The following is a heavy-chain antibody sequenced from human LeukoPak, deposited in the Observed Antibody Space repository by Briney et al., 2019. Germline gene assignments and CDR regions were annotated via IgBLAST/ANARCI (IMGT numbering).Heavy chain of an antibody. J-gene: IGHJ3*02. CDR2: IRYDGSNK. D-gene: IGHD3-10*01. Sequence: GGSLRLSCAASGFAFSSYGMHWGRHAPATGLERGACIRYDGSNKYYADSVRGRFTISRDNSKDTLYLQMNSLRAEATAVYYCAKVAREFMGAFHIRGQGTMVTVSS. CDR3: AKVAREFMGAFHI. CDR1: GFAFSSYG. V-gene: IGHV3-30*02.